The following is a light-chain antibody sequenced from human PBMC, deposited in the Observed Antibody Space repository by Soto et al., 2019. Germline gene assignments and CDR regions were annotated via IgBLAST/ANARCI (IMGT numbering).Light chain of an antibody. CDR2: DAS. J-gene: IGKJ2*01. V-gene: IGKV3-11*01. CDR1: QSVRNY. CDR3: QQRSNWPPGFT. Sequence: EIVLTQSPATLSLSPGESATLSCRASQSVRNYLAWYQQKPGQAPRLLIYDASSRAIGIPARFSGSGSGTDFTLTISSLEPEDFAVYYCQQRSNWPPGFTCGQGTKLEIK.